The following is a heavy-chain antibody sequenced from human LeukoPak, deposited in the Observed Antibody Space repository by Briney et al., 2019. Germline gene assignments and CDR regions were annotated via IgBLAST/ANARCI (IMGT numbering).Heavy chain of an antibody. V-gene: IGHV3-11*04. D-gene: IGHD2-2*01. Sequence: GGSLRLSCAASGFTFSDYYMSWIRQAPGKGLEWVSYISSSGSTIYYADSVKGRFTISRDNAKNSLYLQMNSLRAEDTAVYYCARDASLYCSGNDCYWAFDRWGQGTLVTVSS. CDR2: ISSSGSTI. CDR3: ARDASLYCSGNDCYWAFDR. J-gene: IGHJ5*02. CDR1: GFTFSDYY.